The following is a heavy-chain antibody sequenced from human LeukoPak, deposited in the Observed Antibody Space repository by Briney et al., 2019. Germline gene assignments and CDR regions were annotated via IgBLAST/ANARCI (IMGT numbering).Heavy chain of an antibody. CDR2: IYYSGST. J-gene: IGHJ4*02. D-gene: IGHD3-10*01. V-gene: IGHV4-39*02. Sequence: SETLSLTCTVFGGSIRSSRNYWGWIRQTPGKGLEWIGTIYYSGSTHYDPSLESRVTISVDTSNNQFSLKLASLTAADTAVYYCARDSPLSLVRGAVFDYWGQGTLVTVSS. CDR1: GGSIRSSRNY. CDR3: ARDSPLSLVRGAVFDY.